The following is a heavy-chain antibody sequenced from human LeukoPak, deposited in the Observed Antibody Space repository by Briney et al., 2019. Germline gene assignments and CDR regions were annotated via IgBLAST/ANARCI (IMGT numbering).Heavy chain of an antibody. D-gene: IGHD3-22*01. CDR2: ISASGGST. J-gene: IGHJ4*02. V-gene: IGHV3-23*01. CDR1: GFTFSSSA. Sequence: GGSLRLSCAASGFTFSSSAMSWARQVPGKGLEWVSGISASGGSTCYADSVRGRFTISRDNSKNTLYVQMNSLRAEDTAVYYCARPQSSSGYYWPFDDWGQGTLVTVSS. CDR3: ARPQSSSGYYWPFDD.